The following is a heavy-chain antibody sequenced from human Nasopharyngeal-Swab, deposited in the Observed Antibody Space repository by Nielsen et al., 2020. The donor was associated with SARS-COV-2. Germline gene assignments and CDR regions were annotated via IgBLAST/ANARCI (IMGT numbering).Heavy chain of an antibody. Sequence: WIRQPPGKGPEWIGYIYYSGSTNYSPSLKGRVTISVDTSKNQFSLKLSSVTAADTAVYYCAGAVAGTGWDYWGQGTLVTVPS. D-gene: IGHD6-19*01. CDR2: IYYSGST. V-gene: IGHV4-59*01. CDR3: AGAVAGTGWDY. J-gene: IGHJ4*02.